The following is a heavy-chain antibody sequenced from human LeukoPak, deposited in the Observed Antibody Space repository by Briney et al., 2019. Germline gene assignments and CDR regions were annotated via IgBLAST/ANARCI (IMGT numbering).Heavy chain of an antibody. CDR2: IIPIFGTA. D-gene: IGHD3-16*02. Sequence: GASVKVSCKASGGTFSSYAISWVRQAPGQGLEWMGGIIPIFGTANYAQKFQGRVTITADESTSTAYMELSSLRSEDTAVYYCARESPQPPPGHDYDYAWGSYRYLVYWGQGTLVTVSS. J-gene: IGHJ4*02. CDR1: GGTFSSYA. V-gene: IGHV1-69*13. CDR3: ARESPQPPPGHDYDYAWGSYRYLVY.